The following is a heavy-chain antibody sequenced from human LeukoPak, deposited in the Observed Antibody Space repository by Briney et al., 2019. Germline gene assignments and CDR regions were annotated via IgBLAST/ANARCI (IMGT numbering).Heavy chain of an antibody. Sequence: ASVKVSCKASGYTFTGYDINWVRQATGQGLEWMGWMNPNSGNTGYAQKFQGRVTMTRNTSISTAYMELSSLRSEDTAVYYCARLRKTYYDFWSGYLDNYYYYYMDVWGKGTTVTVSS. CDR2: MNPNSGNT. D-gene: IGHD3-3*01. CDR3: ARLRKTYYDFWSGYLDNYYYYYMDV. V-gene: IGHV1-8*01. J-gene: IGHJ6*03. CDR1: GYTFTGYD.